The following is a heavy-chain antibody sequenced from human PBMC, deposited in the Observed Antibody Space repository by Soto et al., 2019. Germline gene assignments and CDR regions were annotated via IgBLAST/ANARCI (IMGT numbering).Heavy chain of an antibody. D-gene: IGHD5-12*01. Sequence: AASVKVSCKASGYTFTGYYVHWVRQAPGQGLEWMGWINPNSGDTYLAQRFQGRVTMNRDTSIGTAYMKLRGLTSDDTAEYYCAKGGAIVATGTRVYLYNAMDAWGQGTTVTVSS. CDR2: INPNSGDT. CDR3: AKGGAIVATGTRVYLYNAMDA. V-gene: IGHV1-2*02. CDR1: GYTFTGYY. J-gene: IGHJ6*02.